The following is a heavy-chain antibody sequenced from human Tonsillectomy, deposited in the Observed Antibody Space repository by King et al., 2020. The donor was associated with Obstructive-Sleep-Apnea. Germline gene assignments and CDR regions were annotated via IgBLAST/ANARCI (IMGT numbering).Heavy chain of an antibody. CDR2: IYYSGST. CDR3: AEMVRGVLITLDNWFDP. CDR1: GGSISSGDYY. J-gene: IGHJ5*02. D-gene: IGHD3-10*01. Sequence: VQLQESGPGLVKPSQTLSLTCTVSGGSISSGDYYWSWIRQPPGKGLEWIGYIYYSGSTYYNPSLKSRVTISVDTSKNQFSLKLSSVTAADTAVYYCAEMVRGVLITLDNWFDPWGQGTLVTVSS. V-gene: IGHV4-30-4*01.